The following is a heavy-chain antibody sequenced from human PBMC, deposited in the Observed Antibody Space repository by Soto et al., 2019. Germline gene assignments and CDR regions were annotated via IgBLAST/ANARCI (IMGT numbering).Heavy chain of an antibody. CDR3: ARESITMVRRLFSLGAFDI. CDR1: GFTFSSYG. J-gene: IGHJ3*02. V-gene: IGHV3-33*01. D-gene: IGHD3-10*01. CDR2: IWYDGSNK. Sequence: QVQLVESGGGVVQPGRSLRLSCAASGFTFSSYGMHWVRQAPGKGLEWVAVIWYDGSNKYYADSVKGRFTISRDNSKNTLYLQMNSLRAEDTAVYYCARESITMVRRLFSLGAFDIWGQGTMVTVSS.